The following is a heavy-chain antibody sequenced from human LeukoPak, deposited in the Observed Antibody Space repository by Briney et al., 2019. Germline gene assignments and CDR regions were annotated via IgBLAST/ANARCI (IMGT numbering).Heavy chain of an antibody. D-gene: IGHD2-2*01. V-gene: IGHV3-23*01. Sequence: GGSLRLSCAASGFSFSSDELNWVRQAPGKGLEWVSAISGSGGSTYYADSVKGRFTISRDNSKNTLYLQMNSLRAEDTAVYYCAKVWDIVVVPAAMGAFDIWGQGTMVTVSS. CDR2: ISGSGGST. J-gene: IGHJ3*02. CDR1: GFSFSSDE. CDR3: AKVWDIVVVPAAMGAFDI.